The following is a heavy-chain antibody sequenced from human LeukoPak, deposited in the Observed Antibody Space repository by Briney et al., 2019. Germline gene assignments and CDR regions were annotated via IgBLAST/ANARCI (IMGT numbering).Heavy chain of an antibody. V-gene: IGHV3-74*01. CDR2: INTDGSST. CDR1: GFTFSSYW. D-gene: IGHD3-10*01. Sequence: GGSLRLSCAASGFTFSSYWMHWVRQAPGKGLVWVSRINTDGSSTSYADSVKGRFTISRDNAKNTLYLQMNSLGSDDTGVYYCARAFTPGIRKALWIGDSLWDQGTLVTVSS. J-gene: IGHJ4*02. CDR3: ARAFTPGIRKALWIGDSL.